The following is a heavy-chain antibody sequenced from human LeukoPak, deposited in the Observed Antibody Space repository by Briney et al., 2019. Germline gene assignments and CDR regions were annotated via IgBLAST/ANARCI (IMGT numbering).Heavy chain of an antibody. V-gene: IGHV1-69*05. J-gene: IGHJ5*02. Sequence: SVKVSCKASGGTFSSYAISWVRQAPGQGLEWMGGIIPIFGTANYAQKFQGRVTITTDESTSTAYMELSSLRSEDTAVYYCASYCSSTSGNPSWGQGTLVTVSS. CDR3: ASYCSSTSGNPS. CDR1: GGTFSSYA. D-gene: IGHD2-2*01. CDR2: IIPIFGTA.